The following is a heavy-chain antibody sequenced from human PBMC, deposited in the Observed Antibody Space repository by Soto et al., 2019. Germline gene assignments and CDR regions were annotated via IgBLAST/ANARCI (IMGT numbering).Heavy chain of an antibody. V-gene: IGHV3-23*01. J-gene: IGHJ6*01. CDR3: AKGKGLANYYGMDV. Sequence: SCAASGFTFNSFAMSWVRQAPGKGLEWVSGISGSGGSTYYADSVKGRFTISRDNSKNTLYLQMNSLRAEDTAVYYCAKGKGLANYYGMDVWGQGTTVTVSS. CDR2: ISGSGGST. CDR1: GFTFNSFA.